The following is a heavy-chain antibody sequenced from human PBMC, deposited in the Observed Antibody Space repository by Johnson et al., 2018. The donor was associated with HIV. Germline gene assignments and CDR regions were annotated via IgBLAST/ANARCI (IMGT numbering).Heavy chain of an antibody. CDR1: GFTFSSYA. J-gene: IGHJ3*02. CDR2: ISYDESNK. D-gene: IGHD1-14*01. V-gene: IGHV3-30-3*01. Sequence: QVQLVESGGGLVQPGGSLRLSCAASGFTFSSYAMHWVRQAPGKGLEWVAVISYDESNKNYATSVRGRFTISRDNSKNTLYLQLNSLRAEDTAVYYCARGPKNPGLDAFDIWGQGTVVTVSS. CDR3: ARGPKNPGLDAFDI.